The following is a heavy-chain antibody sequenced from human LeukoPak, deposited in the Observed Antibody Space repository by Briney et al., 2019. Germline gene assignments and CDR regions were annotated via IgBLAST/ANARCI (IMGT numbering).Heavy chain of an antibody. J-gene: IGHJ4*02. CDR2: INHSGST. CDR3: ARQEGDYVDH. V-gene: IGHV4-34*01. Sequence: SETLSLTCAVYGGSFSGYYWSWIRQPPGKGLEWIGEINHSGSTNYNPSLKSRVTTSVETSKNQFSVNLSSVTAADTAVYYCARQEGDYVDHWGQGTLVTVSS. CDR1: GGSFSGYY.